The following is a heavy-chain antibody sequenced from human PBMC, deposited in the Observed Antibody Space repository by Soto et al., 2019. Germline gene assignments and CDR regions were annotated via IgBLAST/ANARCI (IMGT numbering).Heavy chain of an antibody. CDR3: AKDLGIVLMVPQTTPDY. Sequence: GGSLRFSCAASGFTFSSYAMSWVRQAPGKGLEWVSAISGSGGSTYYADSVKGRFTISRDNSKNTLYLQMNSLRAEDTAVYYCAKDLGIVLMVPQTTPDYRGQGTLVTVSS. V-gene: IGHV3-23*01. D-gene: IGHD2-8*01. J-gene: IGHJ4*02. CDR2: ISGSGGST. CDR1: GFTFSSYA.